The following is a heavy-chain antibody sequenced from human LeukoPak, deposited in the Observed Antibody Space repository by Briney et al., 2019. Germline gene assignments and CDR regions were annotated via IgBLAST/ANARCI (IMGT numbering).Heavy chain of an antibody. D-gene: IGHD3-3*01. CDR1: GFTFSSYG. J-gene: IGHJ4*02. Sequence: PGGSLRLSCAASGFTFSSYGMHGVRPAPGKGLEWVCGINWNGGSTGYVDSVKGRFTISRDNAKNSLYLQMNSLRAEDTALYYCARVTVDFWSGYLNYFDYWGQGTLVTVSS. CDR2: INWNGGST. V-gene: IGHV3-20*04. CDR3: ARVTVDFWSGYLNYFDY.